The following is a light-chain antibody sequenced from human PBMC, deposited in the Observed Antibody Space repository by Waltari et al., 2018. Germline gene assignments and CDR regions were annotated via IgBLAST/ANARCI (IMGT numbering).Light chain of an antibody. Sequence: EIVMTQSPATLSVSPGERATLSCRASQSVSSNLAWYQHKPGQAPRLLIYGASTRATGIPARFSGSESGTEFTLTISSLQSEDLAVYHCQQYNNWPPWTCGQGTKVEIK. CDR3: QQYNNWPPWT. J-gene: IGKJ1*01. V-gene: IGKV3-15*01. CDR2: GAS. CDR1: QSVSSN.